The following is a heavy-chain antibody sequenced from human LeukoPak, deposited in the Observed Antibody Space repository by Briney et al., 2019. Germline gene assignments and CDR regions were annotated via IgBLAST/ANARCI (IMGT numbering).Heavy chain of an antibody. CDR1: GYTFTSYD. D-gene: IGHD5-18*01. J-gene: IGHJ4*02. Sequence: AASEKVSCKASGYTFTSYDINWVRQAPGQGLEWMGWMNPNSGNTGYAQKFQGRVTMTRNTSISTAYMELSSLRSEDTAVYYCARGDRGYSYAQDYWGQGTLVTVSS. CDR2: MNPNSGNT. CDR3: ARGDRGYSYAQDY. V-gene: IGHV1-8*01.